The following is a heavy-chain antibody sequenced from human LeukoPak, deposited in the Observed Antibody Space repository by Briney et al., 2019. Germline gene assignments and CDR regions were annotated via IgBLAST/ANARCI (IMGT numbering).Heavy chain of an antibody. Sequence: PSETLSLTCTVSGGSISSYYLSWIWQPAGKGLEWIGRIYSRGTTYNPSLKSRVTMSADTSRNHVSLPLNSVTAADTAVYYCARDSGTTGEVKFDPWGQGTLVTVSS. D-gene: IGHD3-10*01. CDR3: ARDSGTTGEVKFDP. CDR2: IYSRGT. J-gene: IGHJ5*02. V-gene: IGHV4-4*07. CDR1: GGSISSYY.